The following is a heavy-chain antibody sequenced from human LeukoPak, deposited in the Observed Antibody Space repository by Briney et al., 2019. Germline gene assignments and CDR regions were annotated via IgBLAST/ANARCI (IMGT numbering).Heavy chain of an antibody. CDR3: AREGGYYFDY. V-gene: IGHV4-30-2*01. J-gene: IGHJ4*02. D-gene: IGHD3-16*01. CDR2: IYHSGST. CDR1: GCSISSGGYS. Sequence: PSQTLSLTCAGSGCSISSGGYSWIWIRQPPGKGLEGSGYIYHSGSTYYDQSLKTRVTISVNRSKNQFPLNLSSVAAADKAVYYCAREGGYYFDYWGQGTLVTVSS.